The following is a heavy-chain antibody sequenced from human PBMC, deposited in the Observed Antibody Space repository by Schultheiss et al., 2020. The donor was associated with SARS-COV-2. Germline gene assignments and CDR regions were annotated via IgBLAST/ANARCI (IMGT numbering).Heavy chain of an antibody. CDR2: IYSGGST. J-gene: IGHJ6*03. CDR3: ARASSYYYMDV. V-gene: IGHV3-53*04. CDR1: GFTVSSNY. Sequence: GESLKISCAASGFTVSSNYMSWVRQAPGKGLEWVSVIYSGGSTYYADSVKGRFTISRHNSKNTLYLQMNSLRAEDTAVYYCARASSYYYMDVWGKGTTVTVSS.